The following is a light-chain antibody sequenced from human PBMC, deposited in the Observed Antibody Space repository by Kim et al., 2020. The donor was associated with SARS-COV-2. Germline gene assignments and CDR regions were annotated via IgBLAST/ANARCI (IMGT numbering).Light chain of an antibody. Sequence: TSSCAGTSSHFGYYTACSWYQHHPGTAPNLFLYDVSERASGVSNRFSGSQSGNTASLTISGLRAEDEADYYCSSHTTSSTYVFGSGTKVTVL. V-gene: IGLV2-14*03. CDR2: DVS. CDR3: SSHTTSSTYV. J-gene: IGLJ1*01. CDR1: SSHFGYYTA.